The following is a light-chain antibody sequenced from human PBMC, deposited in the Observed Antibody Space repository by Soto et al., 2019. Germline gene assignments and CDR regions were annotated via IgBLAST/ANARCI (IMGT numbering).Light chain of an antibody. CDR2: EVS. CDR3: SSTAGNNNLV. V-gene: IGLV2-8*01. CDR1: SSDVGSYNL. J-gene: IGLJ3*02. Sequence: QSVLTQPASVSGSPGQSITISCTGTSSDVGSYNLVSWYQQHPGKAPKLMIYEVSKRPSGVPDRFSGSKSGNTASLTVSGLQAEDEAVYYCSSTAGNNNLVFGGGTKLTVL.